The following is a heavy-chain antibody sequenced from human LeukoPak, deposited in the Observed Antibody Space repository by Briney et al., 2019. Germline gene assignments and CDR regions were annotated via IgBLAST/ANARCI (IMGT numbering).Heavy chain of an antibody. Sequence: ASVKVSCKASGYTFTSYDINWVRQATGQGLEWMGWMNPNSGNTDYAQKLQGRVTMTTDTSTSTAYMELRSLRSDDTAVYYCARIVDTAIIYWGQGTLVTVSS. V-gene: IGHV1-8*01. CDR1: GYTFTSYD. D-gene: IGHD5-18*01. CDR3: ARIVDTAIIY. J-gene: IGHJ4*02. CDR2: MNPNSGNT.